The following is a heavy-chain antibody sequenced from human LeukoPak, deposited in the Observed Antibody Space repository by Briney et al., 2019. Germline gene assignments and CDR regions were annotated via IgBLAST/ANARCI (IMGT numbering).Heavy chain of an antibody. CDR2: IYPGDSDT. V-gene: IGHV5-51*01. CDR3: ARGGYSGYDHFDY. Sequence: RPGASLQISCKGSGYSFTSYWIGWVRQLPGKGLEWMGIIYPGDSDTRYSPSFQGQVTISADKSISTAYLQWSSLKASDTAMYYCARGGYSGYDHFDYWGQGTLVTVSS. CDR1: GYSFTSYW. D-gene: IGHD5-12*01. J-gene: IGHJ4*02.